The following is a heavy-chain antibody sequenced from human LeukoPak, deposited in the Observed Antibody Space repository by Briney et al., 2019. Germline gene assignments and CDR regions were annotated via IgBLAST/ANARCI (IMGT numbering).Heavy chain of an antibody. CDR1: GGPISSGDYY. CDR3: ARDGDGYSLDY. J-gene: IGHJ4*02. V-gene: IGHV4-30-4*01. CDR2: IYYSGST. D-gene: IGHD5-18*01. Sequence: SETLSLTCTVSGGPISSGDYYWSWIRQPPGKGLEWIGYIYYSGSTYYNPSLKSRVSISVDTSKNQFSLKLNSVTAADTAVYYCARDGDGYSLDYWGQGTEVTVSS.